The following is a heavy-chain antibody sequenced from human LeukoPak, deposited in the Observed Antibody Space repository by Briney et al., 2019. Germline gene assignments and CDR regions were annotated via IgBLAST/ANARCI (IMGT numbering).Heavy chain of an antibody. V-gene: IGHV3-7*01. D-gene: IGHD4-17*01. CDR3: ARGPSYCDRVDFLAS. CDR1: GFIFSSHW. Sequence: GGSLRLSCAASGFIFSSHWMTWVRRAPGKGLEWVTSIKQGGNEKYYADSVKGRFTVSRDDARNSLFLQMNRLRADDTAVYYCARGPSYCDRVDFLASWGQGTKVTVSS. J-gene: IGHJ1*01. CDR2: IKQGGNEK.